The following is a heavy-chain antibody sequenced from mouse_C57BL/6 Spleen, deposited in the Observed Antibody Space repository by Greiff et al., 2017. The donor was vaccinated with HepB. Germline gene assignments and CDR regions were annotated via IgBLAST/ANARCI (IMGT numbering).Heavy chain of an antibody. D-gene: IGHD2-5*01. J-gene: IGHJ4*01. CDR2: IYPSDSET. CDR1: GYTFTSYW. CDR3: ARTPYYSNYGDAMDY. Sequence: QVQLQQPGAELVRPGSSVKLSCKASGYTFTSYWMDWVKQRPGQGLEWIGNIYPSDSETHYNQKFKDKATLTVDKSSSTAYMQLSSLTSEDSAVYYCARTPYYSNYGDAMDYWGQGTSVTVSS. V-gene: IGHV1-61*01.